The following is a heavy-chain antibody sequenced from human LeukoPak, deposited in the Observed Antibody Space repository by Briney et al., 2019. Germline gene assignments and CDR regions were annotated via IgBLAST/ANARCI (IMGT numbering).Heavy chain of an antibody. CDR3: ARADSAGNYYYYYYMDV. V-gene: IGHV3-48*03. CDR2: ISSSGSTI. Sequence: GGSLRLSCAASGFTFSSYEMNWVRQAPGKGLEWVSYISSSGSTIYYADSVKGRFTISRDNAKNSLYLQMNSLRAEDTAVYYCARADSAGNYYYYYYMDVWGKGTTVTISS. J-gene: IGHJ6*03. CDR1: GFTFSSYE. D-gene: IGHD5-18*01.